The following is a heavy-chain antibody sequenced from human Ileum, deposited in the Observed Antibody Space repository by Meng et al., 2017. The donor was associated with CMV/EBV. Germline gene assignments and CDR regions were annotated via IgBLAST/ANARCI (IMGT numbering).Heavy chain of an antibody. CDR3: AKDRLRFLGRAEDFKH. D-gene: IGHD3-3*01. J-gene: IGHJ1*01. CDR2: IKQDGSEN. CDR1: GFRFSSYW. V-gene: IGHV3-7*01. Sequence: GESLKISCAASGFRFSSYWMSWVRQAPGKGLEWVANIKQDGSENYYVDSVKGRFTISRDNSKNTLYLQMNSLRAEDTAVYYCAKDRLRFLGRAEDFKHWGQGTLVTVSS.